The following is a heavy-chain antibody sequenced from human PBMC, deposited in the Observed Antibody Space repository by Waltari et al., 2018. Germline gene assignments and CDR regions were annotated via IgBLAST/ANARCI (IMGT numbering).Heavy chain of an antibody. V-gene: IGHV4-39*01. J-gene: IGHJ4*02. CDR1: GGPNSTTSYF. Sequence: QLPVQESAPGLARSPGHLSLTCATSGGPNSTTSYFCCWSRQPPGQGLGWIGAIFYNGTAYYTPSLKSRVTISVDTSMNQFSLNLKSLSAADTAVYYCARHSDSGGWASLDYWGRGTLFTVSS. CDR3: ARHSDSGGWASLDY. CDR2: IFYNGTA. D-gene: IGHD2-21*01.